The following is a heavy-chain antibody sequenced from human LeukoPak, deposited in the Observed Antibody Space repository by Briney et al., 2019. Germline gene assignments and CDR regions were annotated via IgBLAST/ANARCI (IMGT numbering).Heavy chain of an antibody. CDR3: ARRGLSGLLWFGEPLGAFDI. J-gene: IGHJ3*02. CDR2: IYYSGST. Sequence: PSETLSLTCTVSGGSISSYYWSWIRQPPGKGLEWIGYIYYSGSTNYNPSLKSRVTISVDTSKNQFSLKLSSVTAADTAVYYCARRGLSGLLWFGEPLGAFDIWGQGTMVTVSS. CDR1: GGSISSYY. V-gene: IGHV4-59*01. D-gene: IGHD3-10*01.